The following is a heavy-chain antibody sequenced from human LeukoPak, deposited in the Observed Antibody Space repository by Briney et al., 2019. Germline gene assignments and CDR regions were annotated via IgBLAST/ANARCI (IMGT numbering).Heavy chain of an antibody. CDR2: IKSKTDGGTT. V-gene: IGHV3-15*01. Sequence: GGSLRLSCAASGFTFSNAWMSWVRQAPGKGLEWVGRIKSKTDGGTTDYAAPVKGRFTISRDDSKNTLYLQMNSLKTEDTAVYYCTTDRTYYDFWSGLWDWFDPWGQGTLVSVSS. J-gene: IGHJ5*02. D-gene: IGHD3-3*01. CDR3: TTDRTYYDFWSGLWDWFDP. CDR1: GFTFSNAW.